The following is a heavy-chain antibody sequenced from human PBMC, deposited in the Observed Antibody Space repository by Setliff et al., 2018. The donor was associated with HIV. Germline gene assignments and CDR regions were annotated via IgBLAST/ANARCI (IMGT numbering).Heavy chain of an antibody. J-gene: IGHJ6*03. CDR2: IYYNGAT. D-gene: IGHD3-3*02. CDR3: ARHTVLNISPSGQGYYYIDV. Sequence: PSETLSLTCTVSGDSILDTSSYWGWFRQSPGKRLEWLGTIYYNGATFDTPSLKNRVTMSVDTSKNQFSLSLRSVAAADTALYYCARHTVLNISPSGQGYYYIDVWAKGTSVTVSS. CDR1: GDSILDTSSY. V-gene: IGHV4-39*01.